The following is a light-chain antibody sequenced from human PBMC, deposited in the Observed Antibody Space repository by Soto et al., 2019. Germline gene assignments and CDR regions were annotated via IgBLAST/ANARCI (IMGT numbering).Light chain of an antibody. J-gene: IGLJ1*01. CDR2: STS. Sequence: QAVVTQEPSLTVSPGGTVTLTCASSTGAVTSCYYPNWFQQKPGQAPRALIYSTSNKHYWTPARFSGSLLGGKAALTLSGVQPEDEAEYYCLLYYGGAQKYVFGTGTKVTVL. CDR3: LLYYGGAQKYV. V-gene: IGLV7-43*01. CDR1: TGAVTSCYY.